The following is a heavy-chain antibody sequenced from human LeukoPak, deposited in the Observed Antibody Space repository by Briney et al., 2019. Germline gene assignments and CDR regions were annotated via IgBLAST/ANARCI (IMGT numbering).Heavy chain of an antibody. V-gene: IGHV4-31*03. CDR3: AKHIAVAGHFRSSYYGMDV. CDR2: IYYSGST. J-gene: IGHJ6*02. Sequence: PSETLSLTCTVSGGSISSGGYYWSWIRQHPGKGLEWIGYIYYSGSTYYNPSLKSRVTISVDTSKNQFFLKLSSVTAADTAVYYCAKHIAVAGHFRSSYYGMDVWGQGTTVTVSS. CDR1: GGSISSGGYY. D-gene: IGHD6-19*01.